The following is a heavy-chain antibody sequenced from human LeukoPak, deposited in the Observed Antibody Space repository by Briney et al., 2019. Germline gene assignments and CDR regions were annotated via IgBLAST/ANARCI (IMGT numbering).Heavy chain of an antibody. CDR3: ARPGIVGAPGYFDY. J-gene: IGHJ4*02. CDR1: GGSISSSSYY. D-gene: IGHD1-26*01. Sequence: PETLSLTCTVSGGSISSSSYYWGWIRQPPGKGLEWIGSIYYSGSTYYNPSLKSRVTISVDTSKNQFSLKLSSVTAADTAVYYCARPGIVGAPGYFDYWGQGTLVTVSS. V-gene: IGHV4-39*01. CDR2: IYYSGST.